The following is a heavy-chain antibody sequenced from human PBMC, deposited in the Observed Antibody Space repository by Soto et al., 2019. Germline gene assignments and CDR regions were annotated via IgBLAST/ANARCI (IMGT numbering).Heavy chain of an antibody. J-gene: IGHJ4*02. Sequence: QVQLVQSGAEVKKPGSSVKVSCKASGGTFSSYAISWVRQAPGQGLEWMGWMNPNSGNTGYAQKFQGRVTMTRNTSISTAYMELSSRRSEDTAVYYCARGLGYSSSSENWGQGTLVTVSS. CDR2: MNPNSGNT. D-gene: IGHD6-6*01. CDR1: GGTFSSYA. CDR3: ARGLGYSSSSEN. V-gene: IGHV1-8*02.